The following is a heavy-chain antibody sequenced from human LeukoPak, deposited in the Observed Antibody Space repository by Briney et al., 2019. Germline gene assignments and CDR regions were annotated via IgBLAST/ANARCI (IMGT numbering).Heavy chain of an antibody. V-gene: IGHV3-7*01. Sequence: GGSLRLSCAASGFTFSNYWMTWVRRAPGKGLEWVANIKQDGSEKYYVDSVKGRFTISRDNAKNSLYLQMNSLRAEDTAVYYCAREGKRDSGYDYSLVYWGQGTLVTVSS. D-gene: IGHD5-12*01. CDR2: IKQDGSEK. CDR3: AREGKRDSGYDYSLVY. J-gene: IGHJ4*02. CDR1: GFTFSNYW.